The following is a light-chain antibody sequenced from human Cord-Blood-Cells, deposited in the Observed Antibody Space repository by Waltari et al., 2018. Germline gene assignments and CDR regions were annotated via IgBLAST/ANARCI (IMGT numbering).Light chain of an antibody. CDR1: SREFGGYNY. CDR2: DVS. J-gene: IGLJ3*02. CDR3: CSYAGSYTWV. V-gene: IGLV2-11*01. Sequence: QSALTQPRSVSGSPGQSVTISCPGTSREFGGYNYVSWYQQHPGKAPKLMIYDVSKRPSGVPDRFSGSKSGNTASLTISGLQAEDEADYYCCSYAGSYTWVFGGGTKLTVL.